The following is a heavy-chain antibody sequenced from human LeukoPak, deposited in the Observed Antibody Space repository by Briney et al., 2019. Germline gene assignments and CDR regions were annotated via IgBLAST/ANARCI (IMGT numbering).Heavy chain of an antibody. D-gene: IGHD3-9*01. V-gene: IGHV3-48*02. CDR3: ARGGVNYDILTGYWGDAFDI. J-gene: IGHJ3*02. CDR2: ISIRSSSI. CDR1: GFTFRNYG. Sequence: GGSLRLSCAASGFTFRNYGMSWVRQAPGKGLEWVSYISIRSSSIYYADSVRGRFTISRDNAKNSLYLQMNSLRDEDTAVYYCARGGVNYDILTGYWGDAFDIWGQGTMVTVSS.